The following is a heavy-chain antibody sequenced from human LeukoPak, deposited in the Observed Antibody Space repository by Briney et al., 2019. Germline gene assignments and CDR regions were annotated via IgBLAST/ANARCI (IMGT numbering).Heavy chain of an antibody. Sequence: PVKVSCKASGGTFSSYAITWVRQAPGQGLEWMGRIIPIFGTTKYAQKFQGRVTITTDESTSTTYMDLSSLRSEDTAVYYCAREDCSGGSCYYGGPFDYWGQGTLVTVSS. CDR1: GGTFSSYA. CDR3: AREDCSGGSCYYGGPFDY. D-gene: IGHD2-15*01. V-gene: IGHV1-69*05. CDR2: IIPIFGTT. J-gene: IGHJ4*02.